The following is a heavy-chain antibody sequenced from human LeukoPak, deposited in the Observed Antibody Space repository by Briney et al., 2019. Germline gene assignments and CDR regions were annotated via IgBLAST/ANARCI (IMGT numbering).Heavy chain of an antibody. CDR2: ISKSSSST. Sequence: GGSLRLSCAASGFTFSDYYMSWIRQAPGKGLEWVSYISKSSSSTNYAYSVKGRFSISRDNAKNSLYLQLNSLTVEDTAVYYCARVRSSGSPLDYWGQGTLVTVSS. CDR3: ARVRSSGSPLDY. D-gene: IGHD3-10*01. J-gene: IGHJ4*02. V-gene: IGHV3-11*05. CDR1: GFTFSDYY.